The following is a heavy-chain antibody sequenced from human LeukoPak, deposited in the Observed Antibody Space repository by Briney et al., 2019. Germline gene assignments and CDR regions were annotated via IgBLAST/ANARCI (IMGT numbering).Heavy chain of an antibody. Sequence: QSGGSLRLSCAASGFTFSSYAMHWVRQAPGKGLEWVSAISGSGGSTYYADSVKGRFTISRDNSKNTLYLQMNSLRAEDTAVYYCAKAGYSSGWYGSDAFGIWGQGTMVTVSS. D-gene: IGHD6-19*01. J-gene: IGHJ3*02. CDR2: ISGSGGST. V-gene: IGHV3-23*01. CDR3: AKAGYSSGWYGSDAFGI. CDR1: GFTFSSYA.